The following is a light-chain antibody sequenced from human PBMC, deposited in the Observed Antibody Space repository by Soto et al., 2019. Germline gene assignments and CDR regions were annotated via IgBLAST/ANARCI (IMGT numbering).Light chain of an antibody. Sequence: QVTNSAAFLSSPPPDSLCITGRASHTVSTALAWYQQKPGEAPKVLIHAASTLQSGIPSRFSGSGSGTDFTLTINSLQPEDFATYYCQQSNCYPIPFGQGTRLDIK. CDR3: QQSNCYPIP. CDR2: AAS. V-gene: IGKV1-9*01. J-gene: IGKJ5*01. CDR1: HTVSTA.